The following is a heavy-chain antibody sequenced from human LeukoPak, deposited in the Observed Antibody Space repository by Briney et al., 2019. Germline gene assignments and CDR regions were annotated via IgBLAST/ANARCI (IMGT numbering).Heavy chain of an antibody. V-gene: IGHV3-7*01. J-gene: IGHJ4*02. CDR3: ATAGELPRGIDY. D-gene: IGHD1-7*01. CDR2: IRQDGSEK. CDR1: GFTFSSYW. Sequence: GGSLRLSCAASGFTFSSYWMTWVRQAPGKGLEWVANIRQDGSEKYYVDSVKGRFTISRDNAKNSLYLQMNSLRAEDTAIYYCATAGELPRGIDYWGQGALVTVYS.